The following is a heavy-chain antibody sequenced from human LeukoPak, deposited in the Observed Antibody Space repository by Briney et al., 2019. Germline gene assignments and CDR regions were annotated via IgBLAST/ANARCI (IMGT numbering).Heavy chain of an antibody. CDR1: GYTFTSYA. CDR2: INAVNGNT. Sequence: ASVNVSCKASGYTFTSYAMHWVRQAPGQRLEGMGWINAVNGNTKYSQNFHGRVTITRDTSASTAYMELSSMRSEATDVYYCGGQYYYDSSGYYSSWGQGHLVIVSS. V-gene: IGHV1-3*01. J-gene: IGHJ5*02. D-gene: IGHD3-22*01. CDR3: GGQYYYDSSGYYSS.